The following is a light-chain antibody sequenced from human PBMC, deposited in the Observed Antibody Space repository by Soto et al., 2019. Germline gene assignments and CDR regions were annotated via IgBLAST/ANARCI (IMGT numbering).Light chain of an antibody. CDR3: CSYAGSTTYV. CDR2: DVS. CDR1: SSDVGSYDL. Sequence: QSALTQPASVSVSPRQSITISCTGTSSDVGSYDLVSWYQQHPGKAPKLIIYDVSKRPSGVSSRFSGSKSGNTASLTISGLQAEDEADYYCCSYAGSTTYVFGTGTKVNVL. V-gene: IGLV2-23*02. J-gene: IGLJ1*01.